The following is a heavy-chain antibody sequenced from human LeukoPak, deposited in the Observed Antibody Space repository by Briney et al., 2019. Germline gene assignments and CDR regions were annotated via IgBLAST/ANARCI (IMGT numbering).Heavy chain of an antibody. CDR2: IYHSGST. CDR1: GYSISSGYY. D-gene: IGHD6-19*01. Sequence: SETLSLTCTVSGYSISSGYYWGWIRQPPGKGLEWIGSIYHSGSTYYNPSLKSRVTISVDTSKNQFSLKLSSVTAADTAVYYCAREGSGASLYYYYYYMDVWGKGTTVTISS. V-gene: IGHV4-38-2*02. CDR3: AREGSGASLYYYYYYMDV. J-gene: IGHJ6*03.